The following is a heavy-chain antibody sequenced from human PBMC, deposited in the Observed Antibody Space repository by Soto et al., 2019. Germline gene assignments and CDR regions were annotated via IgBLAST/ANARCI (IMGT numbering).Heavy chain of an antibody. J-gene: IGHJ3*01. CDR2: IYHSGSP. D-gene: IGHD3-16*01. V-gene: IGHV4-4*02. Sequence: QVQLQESGPGLVKPSGTLSLTCAASSGSIFTTNWWSWVRQSPGRGLQWIGDIYHSGSPKYNPSLKSRVSISIDKSKDRFFVNLTSVNAADTAVYYCARKPDVATAKVGGGYVFDVWGQGTMVTVSS. CDR3: ARKPDVATAKVGGGYVFDV. CDR1: SGSIFTTNW.